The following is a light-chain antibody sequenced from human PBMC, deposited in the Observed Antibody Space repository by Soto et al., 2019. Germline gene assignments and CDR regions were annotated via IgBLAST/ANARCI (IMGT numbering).Light chain of an antibody. J-gene: IGKJ4*01. CDR1: QSISSW. V-gene: IGKV1-5*03. CDR3: HQYNRYWP. CDR2: KAS. Sequence: DIQMTQSPSTLSASVRDRVTITCRASQSISSWLAWYQQKPGKAPKLLIYKASSLESGVPSRFSGSGSGTESTLTTTSWQPVDLQTYYGHQYNRYWPFGNGTRVKVK.